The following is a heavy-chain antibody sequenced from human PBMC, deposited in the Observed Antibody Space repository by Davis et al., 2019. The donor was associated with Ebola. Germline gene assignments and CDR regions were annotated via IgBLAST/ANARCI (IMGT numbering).Heavy chain of an antibody. V-gene: IGHV1-18*01. Sequence: ASVKVSCKASGYTFTSYGITWVRQAPGQGLEWMGWISAYNGNTNYAQKFQGRVTITADESTSTAYMELSSLRSEDTAVYYCAREAPFRSSYYFDYWGQGTLVTVSS. D-gene: IGHD6-6*01. CDR1: GYTFTSYG. J-gene: IGHJ4*02. CDR2: ISAYNGNT. CDR3: AREAPFRSSYYFDY.